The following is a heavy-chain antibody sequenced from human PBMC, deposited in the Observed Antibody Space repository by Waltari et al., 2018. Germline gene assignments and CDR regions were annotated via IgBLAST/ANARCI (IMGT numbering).Heavy chain of an antibody. Sequence: VQLVESGGGEVQPGRSLRLLCEASGFTFGSHGLHWVRQGPNKGLEWVASIWYDGSKEYYADSVKGRFTISRDNSKNTLYLQMNSLRVEDTAMYYCAREPHYYDSPYFDYWGQGTLVTVSS. CDR3: AREPHYYDSPYFDY. D-gene: IGHD3-22*01. CDR1: GFTFGSHG. CDR2: IWYDGSKE. J-gene: IGHJ4*02. V-gene: IGHV3-33*01.